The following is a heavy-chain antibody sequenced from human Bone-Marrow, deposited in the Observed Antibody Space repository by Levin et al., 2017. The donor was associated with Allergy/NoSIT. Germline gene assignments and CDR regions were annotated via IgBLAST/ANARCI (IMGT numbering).Heavy chain of an antibody. CDR1: GYTFTDNY. D-gene: IGHD3-9*01. CDR3: ATSDARYLSRGF. J-gene: IGHJ4*02. Sequence: ASVKVSCKISGYTFTDNYMHWVQQAPGRGLDWMGLINPDDGKTIYADKFRGRVTLSADTSTDTAYLELTGLRSDDTATYYCATSDARYLSRGFWGQGTLVTVSS. CDR2: INPDDGKT. V-gene: IGHV1-69-2*01.